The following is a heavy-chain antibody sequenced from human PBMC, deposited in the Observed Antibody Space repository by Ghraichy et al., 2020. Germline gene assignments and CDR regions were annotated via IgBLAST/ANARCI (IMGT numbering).Heavy chain of an antibody. D-gene: IGHD5-24*01. CDR3: ARLPWDPDGQGYFDY. CDR2: IYTSGST. Sequence: SETLSLTCTVPGGSISSGSYYWSWIRQPAGKGLEWIGRIYTSGSTNYNPSLKSRVTISVDTSKNQFSLKLSSVTAADTAVYYCARLPWDPDGQGYFDYWGQGTLVTVSS. J-gene: IGHJ4*02. CDR1: GGSISSGSYY. V-gene: IGHV4-61*02.